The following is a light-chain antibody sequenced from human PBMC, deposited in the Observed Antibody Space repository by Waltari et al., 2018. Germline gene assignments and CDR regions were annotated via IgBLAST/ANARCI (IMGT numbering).Light chain of an antibody. V-gene: IGLV4-69*01. CDR2: VNSDGSH. Sequence: QLVLTQSPSASAPLGASVQLTCTLSRGHTNNIIAWHPQHPKNGPRYLMKVNSDGSHNKGDKIPERFSGSSSGAERYLTISSLQSEDEADYYCQTGGHGTWVFGGGTKLTVL. J-gene: IGLJ3*02. CDR3: QTGGHGTWV. CDR1: RGHTNNI.